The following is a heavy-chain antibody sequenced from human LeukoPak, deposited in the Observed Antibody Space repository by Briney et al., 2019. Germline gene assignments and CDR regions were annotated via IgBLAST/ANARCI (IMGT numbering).Heavy chain of an antibody. Sequence: GESLKISCKGSGYSFTSYWISWVRQMPGKGLEWMGRIDPSDSYTNYSPSFQGHVTISADKSISTAYLQWSSLKASDTAVYYCARHLGKYYDILTGYYALWGMDVWGKGTTVTVSS. V-gene: IGHV5-10-1*01. D-gene: IGHD3-9*01. J-gene: IGHJ6*04. CDR3: ARHLGKYYDILTGYYALWGMDV. CDR1: GYSFTSYW. CDR2: IDPSDSYT.